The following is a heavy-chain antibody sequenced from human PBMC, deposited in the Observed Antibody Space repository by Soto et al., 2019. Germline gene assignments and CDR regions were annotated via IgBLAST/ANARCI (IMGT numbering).Heavy chain of an antibody. Sequence: PVGSLRLSCSASGFTFSIYAMHWVRQAPGKGLEYVSSISTNGGSTDYADSVKGRFTISRDNSKNTVYLQMSSLRVEDTAVYYCVKGEYYYDSSGYYPFDYWGQGTLVTVSS. CDR2: ISTNGGST. V-gene: IGHV3-64D*06. J-gene: IGHJ4*02. D-gene: IGHD3-22*01. CDR1: GFTFSIYA. CDR3: VKGEYYYDSSGYYPFDY.